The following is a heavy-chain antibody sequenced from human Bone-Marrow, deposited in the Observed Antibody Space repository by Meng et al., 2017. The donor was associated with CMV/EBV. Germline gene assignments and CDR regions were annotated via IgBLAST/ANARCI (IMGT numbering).Heavy chain of an antibody. J-gene: IGHJ4*02. CDR1: GFPCDVYG. CDR2: MNWNGGST. D-gene: IGHD3-3*01. V-gene: IGHV3-20*04. CDR3: ARDPSPIYDFWSGYFFYFDY. Sequence: GGSLRLSCAASGFPCDVYGMSWVRQAPGKGLEWVSGMNWNGGSTGYADSVKGRFTISRDNSKNTLYLQMNSLRAEDTAVYYCARDPSPIYDFWSGYFFYFDYWGQGTLVTVSS.